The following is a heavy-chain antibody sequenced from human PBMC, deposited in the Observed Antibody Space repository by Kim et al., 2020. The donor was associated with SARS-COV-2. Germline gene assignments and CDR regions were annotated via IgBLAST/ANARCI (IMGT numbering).Heavy chain of an antibody. Sequence: GGSLRLSCEASEFSFSDSYINWIRQTPEKGLEWLSYISHTSRTIYYADSVRGRFTMSRDNAKRSAFLQMDNLRIEDTGTYYCAGRVWDGHGYPLFDFWGQGTLITVSS. J-gene: IGHJ4*02. D-gene: IGHD3-22*01. CDR1: EFSFSDSY. CDR2: ISHTSRTI. CDR3: AGRVWDGHGYPLFDF. V-gene: IGHV3-11*01.